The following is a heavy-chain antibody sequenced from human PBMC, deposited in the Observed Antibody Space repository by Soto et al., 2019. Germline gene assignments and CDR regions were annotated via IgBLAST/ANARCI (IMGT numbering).Heavy chain of an antibody. D-gene: IGHD6-19*01. CDR1: GGSVSSGSYY. J-gene: IGHJ4*02. Sequence: PSETLSLTCTVPGGSVSSGSYYWSWIRQPPGKGLEWIGYIYYSGSTNYNPSLKSRVTISVDTSKNQFSLKLSSVTAADTAVYYCARGQGGYSSGWYYFDYWGQGTLVTVSS. CDR3: ARGQGGYSSGWYYFDY. V-gene: IGHV4-61*01. CDR2: IYYSGST.